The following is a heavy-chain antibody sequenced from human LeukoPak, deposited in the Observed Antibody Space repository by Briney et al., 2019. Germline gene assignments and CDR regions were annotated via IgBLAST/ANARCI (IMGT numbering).Heavy chain of an antibody. D-gene: IGHD6-19*01. J-gene: IGHJ4*02. V-gene: IGHV6-1*01. Sequence: SQTLSLTCAISGDSVSINSAAWNWIRQSPSRGLEWLGSTYYRSKWYNDYAVSVKSRITINPDTSKNQFSLQLNSVTPEDTAVYYCAYQILYSSGWYPFDYWGQGTLVTVSS. CDR3: AYQILYSSGWYPFDY. CDR2: TYYRSKWYN. CDR1: GDSVSINSAA.